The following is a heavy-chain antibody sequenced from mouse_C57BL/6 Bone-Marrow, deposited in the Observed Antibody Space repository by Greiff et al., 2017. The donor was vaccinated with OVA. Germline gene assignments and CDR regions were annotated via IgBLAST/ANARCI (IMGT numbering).Heavy chain of an antibody. CDR1: GYSITSDY. CDR3: ARCECHWYVDG. V-gene: IGHV3-8*01. D-gene: IGHD6-1*01. J-gene: IGHJ1*03. Sequence: VQLQQPGPGLAKPSQSLSLTCSVTGYSITSDYWNWIRKFPGHKLEYMGYISYTGSTYYKPALKSRISRTLDTTKNQYYLQLNAVTTEDTATCDGARCECHWYVDGWGTGTTVTVSS. CDR2: ISYTGST.